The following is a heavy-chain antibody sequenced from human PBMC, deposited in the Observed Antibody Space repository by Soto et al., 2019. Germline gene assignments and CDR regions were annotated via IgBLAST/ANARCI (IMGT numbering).Heavy chain of an antibody. D-gene: IGHD3-22*01. CDR3: ARGEHYYDSSGYPWFDP. J-gene: IGHJ5*02. CDR2: IYYSGST. V-gene: IGHV4-61*01. Sequence: PSETLSLTCTVSGDSVISGSYYWSWIRQPPGKGLEWIGNIYYSGSTNYNPALKSRVTISVDTSKNQFSLKLSSVTAADTAVYYCARGEHYYDSSGYPWFDPWGQGTLVTVSS. CDR1: GDSVISGSYY.